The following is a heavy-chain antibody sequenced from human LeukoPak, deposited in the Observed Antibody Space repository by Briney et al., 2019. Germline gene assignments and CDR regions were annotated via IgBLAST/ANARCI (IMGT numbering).Heavy chain of an antibody. CDR3: ARHREGHFDL. CDR1: GGSISSGGHY. V-gene: IGHV4-39*01. CDR2: IYYSGST. J-gene: IGHJ2*01. D-gene: IGHD5-24*01. Sequence: SETLSLTCTVSGGSISSGGHYWSWIRQHPAKGLEWIGYIYYSGSTYYNPSLKSRVTISVDTSKNQFSLKLSSVTAADTAVYYCARHREGHFDLWGRGTLVTVSS.